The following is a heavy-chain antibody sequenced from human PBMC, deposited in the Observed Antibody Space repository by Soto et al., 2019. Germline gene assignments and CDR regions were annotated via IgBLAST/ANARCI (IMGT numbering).Heavy chain of an antibody. D-gene: IGHD1-1*01. J-gene: IGHJ4*02. CDR3: ARDRGTTGTTAYFDY. V-gene: IGHV4-59*01. Sequence: SETLSLTCTVSGGSISSYYWSWIRQPPGKGLEWIGYIYYSGSTNYNPSLKSRVTISVDTSKNQFSLKLSSVTAADTAVYYCARDRGTTGTTAYFDYWGQGTLVT. CDR1: GGSISSYY. CDR2: IYYSGST.